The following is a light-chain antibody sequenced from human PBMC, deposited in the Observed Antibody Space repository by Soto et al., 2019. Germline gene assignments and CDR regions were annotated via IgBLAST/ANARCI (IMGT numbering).Light chain of an antibody. CDR2: VGTGGIVG. CDR3: GTDHGSGSNFVV. Sequence: QLVLTQPPSASASLGASVTLTCTLSSGYSNYKVDWYQQRPGKGPRFVMRVGTGGIVGSKGDDIPDRFSVLGSGLNRYLTIKNIQEEDESDYHCGTDHGSGSNFVVFGGGTKVTVL. V-gene: IGLV9-49*03. J-gene: IGLJ2*01. CDR1: SGYSNYK.